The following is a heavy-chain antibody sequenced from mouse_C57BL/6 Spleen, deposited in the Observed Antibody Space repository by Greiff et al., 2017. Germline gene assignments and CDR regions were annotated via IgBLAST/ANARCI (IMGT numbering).Heavy chain of an antibody. CDR1: GYTFTNYW. Sequence: VQLQQSGAELVRPGTSVKMSCKASGYTFTNYWIGWAKQRPGPGLEWIGDIYPGGGYTNYNEKFKGKATLAADKSSSTAYMQFSSLASEDSAIYYSARSAEYDGAWFAYWGQGTLVTVSA. J-gene: IGHJ3*01. D-gene: IGHD2-12*01. CDR2: IYPGGGYT. V-gene: IGHV1-63*01. CDR3: ARSAEYDGAWFAY.